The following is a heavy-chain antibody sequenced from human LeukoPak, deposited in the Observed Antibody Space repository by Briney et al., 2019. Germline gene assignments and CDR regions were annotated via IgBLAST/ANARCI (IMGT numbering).Heavy chain of an antibody. CDR3: ARVYCSSTSCKGFDP. Sequence: SETLSLTCTVSGGSISSYYWSWIRQPAGKGLEWIGRIYTSGSTNYNPSLKSRVTMSVDTSENQFSLKLSSVTAADTAVYYCARVYCSSTSCKGFDPWGQGTLVTVSS. D-gene: IGHD2-2*01. CDR2: IYTSGST. V-gene: IGHV4-4*07. CDR1: GGSISSYY. J-gene: IGHJ5*02.